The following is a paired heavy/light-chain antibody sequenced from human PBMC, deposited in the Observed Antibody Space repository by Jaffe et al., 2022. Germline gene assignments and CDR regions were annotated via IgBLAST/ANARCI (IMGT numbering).Light chain of an antibody. CDR1: SSDVGGYNY. CDR3: SSYTSSSTLDWV. J-gene: IGLJ3*02. V-gene: IGLV2-14*01. CDR2: EVS. Sequence: QSALTQPASVSGSPGQSITISCTGTSSDVGGYNYVSWYQQHPGKAPKLMIYEVSNRPSGVSNRFSGSKSGNTASLTISGLQAEDEADYYCSSYTSSSTLDWVFGGGTKLTVL.
Heavy chain of an antibody. Sequence: QVQLVQSGAEVKKPGASVKVSCKASGYTFTGYYMHWVRQAPGQGLEWMGRINPNSGGTNYAQKFQGRVTMTRDTSISTAYMELSRLRSDDTAVYYCARTDIVVVPAAMFRSYWYFDLWGRGTLVTVSS. D-gene: IGHD2-2*01. J-gene: IGHJ2*01. CDR1: GYTFTGYY. CDR3: ARTDIVVVPAAMFRSYWYFDL. V-gene: IGHV1-2*06. CDR2: INPNSGGT.